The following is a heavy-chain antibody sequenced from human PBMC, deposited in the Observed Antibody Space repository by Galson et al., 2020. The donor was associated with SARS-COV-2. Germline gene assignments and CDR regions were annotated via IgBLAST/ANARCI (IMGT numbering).Heavy chain of an antibody. V-gene: IGHV3-23*01. CDR2: ISASGGPT. CDR1: GFTVNNHA. D-gene: IGHD2-15*01. J-gene: IGHJ6*03. CDR3: AKATGQHCSRGSCDYYFYMDV. Sequence: GESLKISCAASGFTVNNHAMTWVRQAPGKGLEWVSGISASGGPTYYDDSVKGRFTISADNSMNTLFLQMDSLRVEDTAVYYCAKATGQHCSRGSCDYYFYMDVWGKGTTVTVSS.